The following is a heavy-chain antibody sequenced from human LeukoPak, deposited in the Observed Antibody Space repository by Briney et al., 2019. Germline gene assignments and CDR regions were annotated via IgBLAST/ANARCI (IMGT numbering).Heavy chain of an antibody. Sequence: SETLSLTCTVSGGSISSSSYYWGWIHQPPGKGLEWIGSIFYSGNAHYSPSLKSRVTISLDTSKTQFSLRLSSVTAADTAVYYCARLSVIPPNDAFDLWGQGTMVTVSS. V-gene: IGHV4-39*07. CDR3: ARLSVIPPNDAFDL. J-gene: IGHJ3*01. D-gene: IGHD2-2*01. CDR1: GGSISSSSYY. CDR2: IFYSGNA.